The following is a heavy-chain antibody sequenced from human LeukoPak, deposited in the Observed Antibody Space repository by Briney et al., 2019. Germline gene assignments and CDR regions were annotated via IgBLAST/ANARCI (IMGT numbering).Heavy chain of an antibody. CDR3: ARGKDFWTGYYSGNVSSAFDY. V-gene: IGHV4-4*08. D-gene: IGHD3/OR15-3a*01. Sequence: PSETLSLTCTVSRDSISSYYWTWIRQSPGKGLEWIGFVYSGGTTNHNPSLKSRVTVSIDTSKNQFYLKLKSVTATDTAVYYCARGKDFWTGYYSGNVSSAFDYWGQGIQVIVPS. J-gene: IGHJ4*02. CDR1: RDSISSYY. CDR2: VYSGGTT.